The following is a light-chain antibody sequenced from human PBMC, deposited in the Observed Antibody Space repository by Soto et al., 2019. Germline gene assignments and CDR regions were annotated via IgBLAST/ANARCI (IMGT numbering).Light chain of an antibody. Sequence: DLVLPQTPLSSPVTLGQPASISCRSSQSLVHSDGNTYFNWLQQRPGQPPRLLIYKISKRLPGVPDRFSGNGLGTDFTLKISRVEAEDVGVDYCVQATHSYTVGQGTKLEIK. J-gene: IGKJ2*01. V-gene: IGKV2-24*01. CDR1: QSLVHSDGNTY. CDR3: VQATHSYT. CDR2: KIS.